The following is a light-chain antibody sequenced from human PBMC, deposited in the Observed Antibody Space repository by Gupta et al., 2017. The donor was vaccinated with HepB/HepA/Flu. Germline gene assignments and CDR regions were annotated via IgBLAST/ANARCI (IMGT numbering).Light chain of an antibody. J-gene: IGLJ2*01. V-gene: IGLV2-14*03. CDR2: NVT. CDR1: DSDVGGHDY. Sequence: SALPQPASVSGSPGRSITLSCTGTDSDVGGHDYVAWYQQHPDRAPKLVIYNVTSRPSGVSSRFSGSKSGGTASLTISGLQPEDEAAYYCVSYRSGTTLVFGGGPKVPV. CDR3: VSYRSGTTLV.